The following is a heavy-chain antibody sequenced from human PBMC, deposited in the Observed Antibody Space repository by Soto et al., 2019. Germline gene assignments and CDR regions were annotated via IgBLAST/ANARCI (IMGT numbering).Heavy chain of an antibody. Sequence: PGGSLRLSCEASGFPFSSFGIHWVRQAPGKGLEWLAIIWNDGSNDYYADSVKGRFTISRDNSKNTVYLQVSNLRDEDTAVYFCARDQPDSGGCSDSWGQGALGNVSS. CDR2: IWNDGSND. CDR3: ARDQPDSGGCSDS. V-gene: IGHV3-33*01. J-gene: IGHJ4*02. CDR1: GFPFSSFG. D-gene: IGHD2-15*01.